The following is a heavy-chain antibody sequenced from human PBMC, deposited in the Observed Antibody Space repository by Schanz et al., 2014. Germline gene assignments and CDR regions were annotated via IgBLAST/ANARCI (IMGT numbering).Heavy chain of an antibody. CDR2: ISSTGSTI. CDR3: VREDMVRGIRAFDI. J-gene: IGHJ3*02. D-gene: IGHD3-10*01. CDR1: GFTFSSHS. Sequence: EVELVESGGNLVQPGGSLRLSCAASGFTFSSHSMNWVRQAPGKGLEWVSYISSTGSTIYYADSVKGRFTISRDNAKNSLFLQMNSLTAEDTAVYYCVREDMVRGIRAFDIWGQGTMVTVSS. V-gene: IGHV3-48*04.